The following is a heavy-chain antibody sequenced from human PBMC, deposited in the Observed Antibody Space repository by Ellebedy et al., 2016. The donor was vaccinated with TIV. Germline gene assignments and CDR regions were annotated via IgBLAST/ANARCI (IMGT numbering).Heavy chain of an antibody. CDR3: AKDTIAVAVGDS. V-gene: IGHV4-59*01. Sequence: MPSETLSLTCTVSGGSISGYYWGWIRQPPGKGLEWIGYLYFSGGTNSNPSLKSRVTISVDTSNNLFSLTLDSVTAADTAVYYCAKDTIAVAVGDSWGQGTLVTVSS. J-gene: IGHJ4*02. CDR2: LYFSGGT. CDR1: GGSISGYY. D-gene: IGHD2-21*01.